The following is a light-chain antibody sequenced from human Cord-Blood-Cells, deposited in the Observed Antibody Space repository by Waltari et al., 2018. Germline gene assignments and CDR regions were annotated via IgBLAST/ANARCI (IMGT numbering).Light chain of an antibody. V-gene: IGLV2-14*01. Sequence: QSALTQPASVSGSPGQSITISCTGTSSDVGGYNYVSWYHQHPGKAPKLIIYYVSNRPSGVSNRFSGSKSGNTASLTISGLQAEDEADYYCSSYTSSSTRVFGTGTKVTVL. J-gene: IGLJ1*01. CDR2: YVS. CDR1: SSDVGGYNY. CDR3: SSYTSSSTRV.